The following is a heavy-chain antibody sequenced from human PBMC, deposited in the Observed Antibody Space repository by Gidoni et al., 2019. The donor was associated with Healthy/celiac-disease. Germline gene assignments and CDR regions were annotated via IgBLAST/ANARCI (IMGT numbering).Heavy chain of an antibody. J-gene: IGHJ6*02. CDR2: IKQDGREK. CDR1: GFTFSRYW. CDR3: ARDQRMATTPYYYGMDV. D-gene: IGHD5-12*01. V-gene: IGHV3-7*01. Sequence: EVQLVESGGGLVQPGGSLRLPCAASGFTFSRYWMSWVRQAPGKGLEWVANIKQDGREKYYVDSVKGRFTISRDNAKNALYLQMNSLRAEDTAVYYCARDQRMATTPYYYGMDVWGQGTTVTVSS.